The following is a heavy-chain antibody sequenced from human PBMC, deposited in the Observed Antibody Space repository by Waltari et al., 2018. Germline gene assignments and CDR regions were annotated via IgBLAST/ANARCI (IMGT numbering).Heavy chain of an antibody. CDR1: GFTLSSFW. CDR2: VRSDWGGT. V-gene: IGHV3-74*01. J-gene: IGHJ4*02. CDR3: VGGYGRGVTKGEYFEY. D-gene: IGHD4-17*01. Sequence: EVQLVASGGGLVQPGGCLRLSCVASGFTLSSFWMHWVRQAPGKGLVASTRVRSDWGGTTYADSTKGQFTISRDNDKSTLYLQMNSLRAEDTAVYYCVGGYGRGVTKGEYFEYWGQGTLVTVSS.